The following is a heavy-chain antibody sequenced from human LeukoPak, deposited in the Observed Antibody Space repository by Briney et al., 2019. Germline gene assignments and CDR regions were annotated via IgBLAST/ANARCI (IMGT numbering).Heavy chain of an antibody. J-gene: IGHJ3*02. D-gene: IGHD6-6*01. V-gene: IGHV1-45*02. CDR2: ITPFNGNT. CDR1: GYTFTYRY. CDR3: ASAGRPTEAFDI. Sequence: GASVKVSCKASGYTFTYRYLHWVRQAPGQALEWMGWITPFNGNTNYAQKFQDRVTITRDRSMSTAYMELSSLRSEDTAMYYCASAGRPTEAFDIWGQGTMVTVSS.